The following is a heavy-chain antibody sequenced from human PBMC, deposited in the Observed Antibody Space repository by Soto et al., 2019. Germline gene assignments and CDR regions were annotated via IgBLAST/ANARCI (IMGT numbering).Heavy chain of an antibody. CDR1: GFTFSTFA. V-gene: IGHV3-23*01. CDR3: AKSGPTNYFDF. CDR2: ITGGSGFT. D-gene: IGHD1-26*01. J-gene: IGHJ4*02. Sequence: GGSLRLSCAASGFTFSTFAMNWVRQAPGKGLEWVSGITGGSGFTFYADSVKGWFTISRHDSENTLFLQMSSLRAEDTAKYYCAKSGPTNYFDFWGQGTLVTVSS.